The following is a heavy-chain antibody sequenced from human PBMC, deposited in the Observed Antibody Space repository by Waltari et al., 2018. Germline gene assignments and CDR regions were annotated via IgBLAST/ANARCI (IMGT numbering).Heavy chain of an antibody. Sequence: QVQLQESGPGLVKPSQTLSLTCTVSGGSISSGSYYWSWIRQPAGKGLEWIGRIYTSGSTTYNPSLKSRVTISVDTSKNQFSLKRSSVTAADTAVYYCAATIEDYYYYMDVWGKGTTVTVSS. V-gene: IGHV4-61*02. CDR3: AATIEDYYYYMDV. D-gene: IGHD5-12*01. CDR1: GGSISSGSYY. CDR2: IYTSGST. J-gene: IGHJ6*03.